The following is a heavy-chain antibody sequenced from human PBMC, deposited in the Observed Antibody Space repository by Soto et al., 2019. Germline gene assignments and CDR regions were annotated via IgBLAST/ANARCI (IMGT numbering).Heavy chain of an antibody. D-gene: IGHD4-17*01. CDR3: ARVYGDYLDY. Sequence: QVQLQESGPGLVKPSETLSLTCTVSGGSISSYYWSWIRQPPGKGLEWIGYIYYSGSTNYNPSLMRRVPMSVDTSKNQFSLKLSSVTAADTAVYYCARVYGDYLDYWGQGTLVTVSS. CDR1: GGSISSYY. CDR2: IYYSGST. J-gene: IGHJ4*02. V-gene: IGHV4-59*01.